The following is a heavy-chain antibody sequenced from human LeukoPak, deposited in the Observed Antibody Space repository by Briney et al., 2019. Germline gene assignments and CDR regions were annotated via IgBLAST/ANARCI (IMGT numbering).Heavy chain of an antibody. V-gene: IGHV1-8*03. J-gene: IGHJ4*02. CDR3: ARWARGPYSSGWYRDN. Sequence: GASVKVSCKGSGYTFTGYYIHWVRQAPGQGLEWMGWINPNSGNTGYAQKFQGRVTITRNTSISTAYMELSSLRSEDTAVYYCARWARGPYSSGWYRDNWGQGTLVTVSS. CDR1: GYTFTGYY. CDR2: INPNSGNT. D-gene: IGHD6-19*01.